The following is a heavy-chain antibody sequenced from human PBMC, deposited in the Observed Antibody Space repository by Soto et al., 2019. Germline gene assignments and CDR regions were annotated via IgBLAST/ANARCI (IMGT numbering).Heavy chain of an antibody. Sequence: PGGSLRLSCAASGFTFSSYAMSWVRQAPGKGLEWVSAINGSGGITLYVDSVKGRFSIARDNSKNTLYLQMNSLRVEDTAVYYCAKRRGTVAAGRWEYAFDIWGQGTKVTVSS. CDR1: GFTFSSYA. D-gene: IGHD6-13*01. CDR2: INGSGGIT. V-gene: IGHV3-23*01. CDR3: AKRRGTVAAGRWEYAFDI. J-gene: IGHJ3*02.